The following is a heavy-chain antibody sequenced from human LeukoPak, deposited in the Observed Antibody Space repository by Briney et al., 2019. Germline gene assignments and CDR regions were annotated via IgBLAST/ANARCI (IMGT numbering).Heavy chain of an antibody. V-gene: IGHV3-21*01. CDR2: ISSSSSYI. CDR3: ARPKYYDILAGRGRNWYFDL. D-gene: IGHD3-9*01. Sequence: GGSLRLSCAASGFTFSSYEMNWVRQAPGKGLEWVSSISSSSSYIYYADSVKGRFTISRDNAKNSLYLQMNSLRAEDTAVYYCARPKYYDILAGRGRNWYFDLWGRGTLVTVSS. J-gene: IGHJ2*01. CDR1: GFTFSSYE.